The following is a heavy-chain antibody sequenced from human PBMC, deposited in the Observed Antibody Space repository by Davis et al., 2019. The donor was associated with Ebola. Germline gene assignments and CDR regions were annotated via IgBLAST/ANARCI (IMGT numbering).Heavy chain of an antibody. CDR1: GYTFTSYG. CDR3: ARAQFPTTSDH. J-gene: IGHJ4*02. Sequence: AASVKVSCKASGYTFTSYGISWVRQAPGQGLEWMGWINPHNGNTNYAQNVQGRFTLTTDTSTSTAYMEVGSLRSDDTAVYYCARAQFPTTSDHWGQGTLVTVSS. V-gene: IGHV1-18*01. D-gene: IGHD1-1*01. CDR2: INPHNGNT.